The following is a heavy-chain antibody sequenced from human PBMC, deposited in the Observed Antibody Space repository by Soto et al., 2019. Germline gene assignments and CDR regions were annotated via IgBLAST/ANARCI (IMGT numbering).Heavy chain of an antibody. V-gene: IGHV1-69*06. D-gene: IGHD6-19*01. Sequence: QVQLVQSGAEVKKPGSSVKVSCKASGGTFSSYAISWVRQAPGQGLEWMGGIIPIFGTANYAQKLQGRVTMTTDTSTSTAYMELRSLRSDDTAVYYCARDKGSEQWLALAFDYWGQGTLVTVSS. J-gene: IGHJ4*02. CDR3: ARDKGSEQWLALAFDY. CDR2: IIPIFGTA. CDR1: GGTFSSYA.